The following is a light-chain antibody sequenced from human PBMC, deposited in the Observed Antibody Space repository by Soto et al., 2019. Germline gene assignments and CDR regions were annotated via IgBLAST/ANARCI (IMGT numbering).Light chain of an antibody. CDR2: EVN. Sequence: QSALTQPPSASGSPGQSVTISCTGTSSDVGAQNYVSWYQQHPGKAPKLMIYEVNKRPSGVPDRFSGSKSGNTASLTVSGLQAEDEADYYCNSYAGTNNLVFGGGTKLTVL. CDR3: NSYAGTNNLV. V-gene: IGLV2-8*01. CDR1: SSDVGAQNY. J-gene: IGLJ3*02.